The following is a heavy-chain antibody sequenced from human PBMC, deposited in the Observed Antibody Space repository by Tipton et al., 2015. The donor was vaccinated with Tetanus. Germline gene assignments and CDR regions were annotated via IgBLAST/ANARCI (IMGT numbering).Heavy chain of an antibody. J-gene: IGHJ4*02. CDR3: ARANYDFSMKGPFDS. CDR1: GGSISRYY. V-gene: IGHV4-59*01. Sequence: TLSLTCTISGGSISRYYWAWIRQTPGKGLEWIGYIDYNGSTKYNPSLRSRVTLSLDTSKNQISMRLTSVTAADTAVYFCARANYDFSMKGPFDSWGQGLMVVVSA. D-gene: IGHD3-3*01. CDR2: IDYNGST.